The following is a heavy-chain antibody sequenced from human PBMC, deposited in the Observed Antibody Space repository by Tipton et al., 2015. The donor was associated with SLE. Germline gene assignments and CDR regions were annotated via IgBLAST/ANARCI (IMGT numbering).Heavy chain of an antibody. J-gene: IGHJ3*02. V-gene: IGHV1-2*02. CDR1: GYTFTGYY. D-gene: IGHD7-27*01. CDR3: ARGVDTGDGGAFDI. CDR2: INPNSGGT. Sequence: QSGAEVKKPGASVKVSCKASGYTFTGYYMHWVRQAPGQGLEWMGWINPNSGGTNYAQKFQGRVTMTRDTSISTAYMELSRLRSDDAAVYYCARGVDTGDGGAFDIWGQGAMVTVSS.